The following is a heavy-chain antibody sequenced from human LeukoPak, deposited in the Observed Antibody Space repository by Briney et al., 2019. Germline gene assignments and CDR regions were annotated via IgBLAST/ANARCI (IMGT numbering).Heavy chain of an antibody. Sequence: GGSLRLSCAASGFTFSSYEMNWVRQAPGKGLEWVSYISSSGSTIYYADSVKGRFTISRDNAKNSLYLQMNSLRAEDTAVYYCARARERLRGAFDIWCQGTMVTVSS. V-gene: IGHV3-48*03. D-gene: IGHD3-10*01. CDR1: GFTFSSYE. J-gene: IGHJ3*02. CDR3: ARARERLRGAFDI. CDR2: ISSSGSTI.